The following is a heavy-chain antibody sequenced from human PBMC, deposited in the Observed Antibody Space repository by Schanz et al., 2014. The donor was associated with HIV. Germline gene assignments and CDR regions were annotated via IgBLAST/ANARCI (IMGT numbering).Heavy chain of an antibody. CDR1: GGTFSTYS. J-gene: IGHJ6*02. V-gene: IGHV1-69*01. CDR2: IIPIFGTR. D-gene: IGHD2-21*01. CDR3: ARKGGDGYERLDV. Sequence: QVQLVQSGAEVQKPGSSVKVSCKASGGTFSTYSISWVRQAPGQGLEWMGGIIPIFGTRNYAHKFQGRVTMTADESTTTTYMELSSLRSEDTAVYYCARKGGDGYERLDVWGQGTTVTVSS.